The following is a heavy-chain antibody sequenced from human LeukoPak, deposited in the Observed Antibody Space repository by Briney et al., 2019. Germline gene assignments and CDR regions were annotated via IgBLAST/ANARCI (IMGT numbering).Heavy chain of an antibody. Sequence: QPGGSLRLSCAASGFTFSSYGMHWVRQAPGKGLEWVAFIRYDGSNKYYADSVKGRFTISRNNAKNSLYLQMNSLRAEDTAVYYCAREGYCSGGSCYDAFDIWGQGTMVTVSS. D-gene: IGHD2-15*01. CDR3: AREGYCSGGSCYDAFDI. CDR2: IRYDGSNK. V-gene: IGHV3-30*02. CDR1: GFTFSSYG. J-gene: IGHJ3*02.